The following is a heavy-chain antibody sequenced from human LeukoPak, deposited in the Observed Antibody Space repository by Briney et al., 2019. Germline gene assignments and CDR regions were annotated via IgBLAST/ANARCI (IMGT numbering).Heavy chain of an antibody. J-gene: IGHJ5*02. CDR1: GGSISIYY. CDR2: IYTSGST. Sequence: PSETLSLTCTVSGGSISIYYWSWIRQPAGKGLEWIGRIYTSGSTNYNPSLKSRVTMSVDTSKNQFSLKLSSVTAADTAVYYCARGLGYCSGGSCSPYNWFDPWGQGTLVTVSS. D-gene: IGHD2-15*01. CDR3: ARGLGYCSGGSCSPYNWFDP. V-gene: IGHV4-4*07.